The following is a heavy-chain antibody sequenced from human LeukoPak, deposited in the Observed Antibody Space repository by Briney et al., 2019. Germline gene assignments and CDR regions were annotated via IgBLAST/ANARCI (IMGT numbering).Heavy chain of an antibody. CDR1: GYTFTSYD. CDR3: ARAKRYCSSTSCAYYYYYMDV. CDR2: MNPNSGNT. V-gene: IGHV1-8*01. D-gene: IGHD2-2*01. J-gene: IGHJ6*03. Sequence: GASVKVSCKASGYTFTSYDINWVRQATGQGLEWMGWMNPNSGNTGYAQKLQGRVTMTRNTSISTAYMELSSLRSEDTAVYYCARAKRYCSSTSCAYYYYYMDVWGKGTTVTVSS.